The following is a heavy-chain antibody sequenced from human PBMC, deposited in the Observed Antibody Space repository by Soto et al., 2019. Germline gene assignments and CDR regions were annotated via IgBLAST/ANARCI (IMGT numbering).Heavy chain of an antibody. CDR2: IYHSGST. CDR1: GYSLTRDYY. Sequence: PSETLSLTCAVSGYSLTRDYYWGWIRQPPGKGLEWIASIYHSGSTFYNPSLKSRVTISLDTSKNQFSLKLTSVIAADTAIYYCERGHGSTEFDPSGQGTRVIVSS. V-gene: IGHV4-38-2*01. CDR3: ERGHGSTEFDP. J-gene: IGHJ5*02.